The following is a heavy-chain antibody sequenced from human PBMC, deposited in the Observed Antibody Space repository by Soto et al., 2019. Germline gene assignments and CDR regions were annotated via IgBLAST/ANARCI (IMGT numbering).Heavy chain of an antibody. V-gene: IGHV3-30*18. CDR2: MSKDGSRK. Sequence: QVQLVESGGGAVQPGRSLRISCAASGFMFSGFGMHWVRQAPGKGLQWVAGMSKDGSRKYYVDSVKGRFTISIANARTTLSLQMNRLGAEYTAVDFCSNPSGYYFGCGGHDEASDMWGQGTVVTVFS. J-gene: IGHJ3*02. CDR3: SNPSGYYFGCGGHDEASDM. D-gene: IGHD2-15*01. CDR1: GFMFSGFG.